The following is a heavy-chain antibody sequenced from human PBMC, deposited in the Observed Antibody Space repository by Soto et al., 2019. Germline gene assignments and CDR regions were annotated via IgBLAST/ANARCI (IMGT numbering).Heavy chain of an antibody. V-gene: IGHV1-24*01. CDR1: GYTLTELS. D-gene: IGHD2-2*01. Sequence: ASVKVSCKVSGYTLTELSMHWVRQAPGKGLEWMGGFDPEDGETIYAQKFQGRVTMTEDTSTDTAYMELSSLRSEDTAVYYCATEFRVVPAAQRVDYWGQGTLVTVSS. CDR2: FDPEDGET. CDR3: ATEFRVVPAAQRVDY. J-gene: IGHJ4*02.